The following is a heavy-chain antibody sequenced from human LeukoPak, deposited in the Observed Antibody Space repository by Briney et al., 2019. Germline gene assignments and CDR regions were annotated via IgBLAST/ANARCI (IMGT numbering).Heavy chain of an antibody. CDR2: IYSNGNT. CDR1: GDSISNYY. CDR3: ARVYYSSSYDYWYFDL. J-gene: IGHJ2*01. V-gene: IGHV4-4*07. Sequence: PSETLSLTCNVSGDSISNYYWNWIRQPAGKGLEWIGRIYSNGNTNYNPSLTSRVTMSLDTSKNQVSLKVYSMTAADTAVYYCARVYYSSSYDYWYFDLWGRGTLVTVSS. D-gene: IGHD6-13*01.